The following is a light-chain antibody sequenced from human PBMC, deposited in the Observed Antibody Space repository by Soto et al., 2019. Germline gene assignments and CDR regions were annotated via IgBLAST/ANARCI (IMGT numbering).Light chain of an antibody. J-gene: IGLJ1*01. Sequence: QSVLTQPPSASGTPGQRVTISCSGSSSNTGSNYVYWYQQLPGTAPKLLIYRNNQRPSGVPDRFSGSKSGTSASLAISGLRSEDEADYYCAAWDDSLSGSFVFGTGTKGTVL. V-gene: IGLV1-47*01. CDR3: AAWDDSLSGSFV. CDR2: RNN. CDR1: SSNTGSNY.